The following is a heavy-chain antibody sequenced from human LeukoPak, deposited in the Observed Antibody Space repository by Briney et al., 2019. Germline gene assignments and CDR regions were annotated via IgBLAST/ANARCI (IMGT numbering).Heavy chain of an antibody. J-gene: IGHJ6*02. D-gene: IGHD3-22*01. CDR3: ARIMTYYYDSSGYSGDYYYYGMDV. Sequence: PGGSLRLSCAASGFTFSSYGMHWVRQAPGKGLEWVAVIWYDGSNKYYADSVKGRFTISIDNSKNTLYLQMNSLRAEDTAVYYCARIMTYYYDSSGYSGDYYYYGMDVWGQGTTVTVSS. CDR1: GFTFSSYG. CDR2: IWYDGSNK. V-gene: IGHV3-33*01.